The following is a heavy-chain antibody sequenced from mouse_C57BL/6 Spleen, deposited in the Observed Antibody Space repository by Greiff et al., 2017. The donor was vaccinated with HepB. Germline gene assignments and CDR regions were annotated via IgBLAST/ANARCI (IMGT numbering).Heavy chain of an antibody. V-gene: IGHV5-6*02. D-gene: IGHD1-1*01. CDR3: ARQSSSYYFDY. J-gene: IGHJ2*01. CDR1: GFTFSSYG. CDR2: ISSGGSYI. Sequence: EVMLVESGGDLVKPGGSLKLSCAASGFTFSSYGMSWVRQTPDKRLEWVATISSGGSYIYYPDSVKGRFTISRDNAKNTLYLQMSSLKSEDTAMYYCARQSSSYYFDYWGQGTTLTVSS.